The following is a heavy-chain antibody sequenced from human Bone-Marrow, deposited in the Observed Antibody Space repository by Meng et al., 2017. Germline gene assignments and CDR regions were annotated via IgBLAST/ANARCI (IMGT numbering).Heavy chain of an antibody. CDR2: INAGNGNT. D-gene: IGHD3-9*01. V-gene: IGHV1-3*01. CDR1: GYTFTSYA. Sequence: ASVKVSCKASGYTFTSYAMHWVRQAPGQRLEWMGWINAGNGNTKYSQKFQGRVTITRDTSASTAYMELSSLRSEDTAVYYCARGHREVGRGNYDILTGYSRYYYYYGMDVWGQGTTVTVSS. CDR3: ARGHREVGRGNYDILTGYSRYYYYYGMDV. J-gene: IGHJ6*02.